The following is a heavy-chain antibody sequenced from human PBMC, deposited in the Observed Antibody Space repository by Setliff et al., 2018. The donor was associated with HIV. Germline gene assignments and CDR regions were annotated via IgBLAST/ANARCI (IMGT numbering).Heavy chain of an antibody. D-gene: IGHD1-1*01. CDR2: IVLMSNTA. CDR3: AKDRTSFNANWDAFDI. CDR1: GDTFTSYV. J-gene: IGHJ3*02. V-gene: IGHV1-69*06. Sequence: ASVKVSCKASGDTFTSYVISWVRQAPGQGLEWMGGIVLMSNTADYAPKFQGRVTITADKSTSTAYMELSSLRSEDTAIYYCAKDRTSFNANWDAFDIWGQGTVVTVSS.